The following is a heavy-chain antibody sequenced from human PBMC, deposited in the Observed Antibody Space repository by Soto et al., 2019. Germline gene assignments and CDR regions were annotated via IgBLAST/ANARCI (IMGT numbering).Heavy chain of an antibody. CDR3: ARGKMSTIGLPISPYAFDL. CDR1: GGSISSYY. D-gene: IGHD3-3*01. Sequence: PSETLSLTCTVSGGSISSYYWNWIRQPAGKGLEWIGRIYTSGSTNYNPSLKSRVSMSVDTSKNQFSLKLSSVTAADTAVYYCARGKMSTIGLPISPYAFDLWGRGTVVTVSS. J-gene: IGHJ3*01. V-gene: IGHV4-4*07. CDR2: IYTSGST.